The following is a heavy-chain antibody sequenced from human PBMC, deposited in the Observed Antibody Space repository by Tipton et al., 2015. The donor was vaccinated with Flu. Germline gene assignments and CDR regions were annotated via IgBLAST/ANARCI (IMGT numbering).Heavy chain of an antibody. CDR1: GGSFSVYY. CDR2: INHSGST. V-gene: IGHV4-34*01. J-gene: IGHJ3*02. Sequence: GLVKPSETLSLTCAVYGGSFSVYYWSWIRQPPGKGLEWIGEINHSGSTNYNPSLKSRVSISVDTSKNQFSLKLNSVTAADTAVYYCARLLGVVTAYDAFDIWGHGTMVTVSS. CDR3: ARLLGVVTAYDAFDI. D-gene: IGHD2-21*02.